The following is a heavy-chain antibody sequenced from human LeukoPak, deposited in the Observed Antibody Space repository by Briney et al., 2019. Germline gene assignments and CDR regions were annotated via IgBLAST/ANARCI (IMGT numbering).Heavy chain of an antibody. CDR3: AKAFGSSSGWRFDY. CDR2: ISGSGGST. V-gene: IGHV3-23*01. J-gene: IGHJ4*02. CDR1: GFTFSSYA. D-gene: IGHD6-19*01. Sequence: GGSLRLSCAASGFTFSSYAMSWVRQAPGKGLEWVSAISGSGGSTYYADSVKGRFTISRDNSKNTLYLQMNSLRAEGTALYYCAKAFGSSSGWRFDYWGQGTLVTVSS.